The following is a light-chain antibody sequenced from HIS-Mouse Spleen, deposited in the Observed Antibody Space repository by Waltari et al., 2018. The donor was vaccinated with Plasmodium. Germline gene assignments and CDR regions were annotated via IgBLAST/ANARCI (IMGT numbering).Light chain of an antibody. V-gene: IGLV3-1*01. Sequence: SYELTQPPSVSVSPGQTASITCSGDKLGDKYAGWSPQKPGQSPVLVIYQGSKRPSGIPERVSGSNSGNTATLTISGTQAMDEADYYGQAWDSSTVVFGGGTKLTVL. CDR3: QAWDSSTVV. J-gene: IGLJ2*01. CDR1: KLGDKY. CDR2: QGS.